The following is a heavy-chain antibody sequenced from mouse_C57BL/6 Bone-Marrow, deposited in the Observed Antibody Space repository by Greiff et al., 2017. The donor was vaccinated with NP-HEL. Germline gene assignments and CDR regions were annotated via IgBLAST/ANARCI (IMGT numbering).Heavy chain of an antibody. J-gene: IGHJ4*01. V-gene: IGHV14-4*01. CDR3: TTPYYGSSYVYGMDY. CDR1: GFNIKDDY. D-gene: IGHD1-1*01. CDR2: IDPENGDT. Sequence: VQLQQSGAELVMPGASVKLSCTASGFNIKDDYMHWVKQRPEQGLEWIGWIDPENGDTEYASKFQGKATITADTSSNTAYLQLSSLTSEDTAVYYCTTPYYGSSYVYGMDYWGQGTSVTVSS.